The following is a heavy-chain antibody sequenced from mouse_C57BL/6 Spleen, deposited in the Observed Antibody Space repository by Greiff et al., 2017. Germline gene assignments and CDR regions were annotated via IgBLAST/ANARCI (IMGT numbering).Heavy chain of an antibody. J-gene: IGHJ1*03. D-gene: IGHD4-1*01. Sequence: VKLVESGPGLVQPSQCLSITCTVSGFSLTSYGVHWVRQSPGKGLEWLGVIWSGGSTDYNAAFISILSISKDNSKSQVFFKMSSLQADDTAIDYCARNWDGYFDVWGTGTTVTVSS. CDR1: GFSLTSYG. CDR2: IWSGGST. V-gene: IGHV2-2*01. CDR3: ARNWDGYFDV.